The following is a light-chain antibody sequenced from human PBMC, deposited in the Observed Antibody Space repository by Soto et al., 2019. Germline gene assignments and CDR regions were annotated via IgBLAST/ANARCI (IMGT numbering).Light chain of an antibody. J-gene: IGKJ5*01. CDR1: QSVTNY. Sequence: IMVTQFPASLSLSPGETATLSCMASQSVTNYLAWFQQKPGQAPRLLIYDASNRATGIPARFSGSGSGTDFTLTISSLEPEDFAIYYCQQRTNWPPAFGQGTRLEI. V-gene: IGKV3-11*01. CDR3: QQRTNWPPA. CDR2: DAS.